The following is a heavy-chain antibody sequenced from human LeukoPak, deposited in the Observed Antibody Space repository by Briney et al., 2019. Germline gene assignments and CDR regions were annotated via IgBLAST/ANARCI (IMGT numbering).Heavy chain of an antibody. CDR1: GFTFSGYW. CDR2: INTDGRRT. J-gene: IGHJ4*02. V-gene: IGHV3-74*01. CDR3: TRVYYDSSGRG. Sequence: GGSLRLSCAASGFTFSGYWMHWVRQAPGKGLVWVSGINTDGRRTSYADSVKGRFTISRDNAKNSLYLQMNSLRAEDTAVYYCTRVYYDSSGRGWGQGTLVTVSS. D-gene: IGHD3-22*01.